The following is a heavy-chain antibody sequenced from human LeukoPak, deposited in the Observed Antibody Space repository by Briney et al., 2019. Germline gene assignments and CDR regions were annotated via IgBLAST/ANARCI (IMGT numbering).Heavy chain of an antibody. CDR3: AKTEYEVAGTFDY. Sequence: PGRSLRLSCAASGFTFSSYGMHWVRQAPGKGLEWVAVISYDGSNKYYADSVKGRFTISRDNSKNTLYLQMNSLRAEDTAVYYCAKTEYEVAGTFDYWGQGTLVTGSS. J-gene: IGHJ4*02. D-gene: IGHD6-19*01. CDR1: GFTFSSYG. V-gene: IGHV3-30*18. CDR2: ISYDGSNK.